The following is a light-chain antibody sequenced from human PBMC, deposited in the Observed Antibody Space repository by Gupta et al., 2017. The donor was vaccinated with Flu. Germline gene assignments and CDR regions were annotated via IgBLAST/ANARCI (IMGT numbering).Light chain of an antibody. J-gene: IGKJ5*01. CDR1: QSVGTY. CDR3: QQRSDWPS. Sequence: SPATLSLSPGERATLSCRASQSVGTYLAWYQHKPGQAPRLLIYDASDRATGIPARFSGSGSGTDFTLTISSLEPEDFAVYYCQQRSDWPSFGQGTRLEIK. CDR2: DAS. V-gene: IGKV3-11*01.